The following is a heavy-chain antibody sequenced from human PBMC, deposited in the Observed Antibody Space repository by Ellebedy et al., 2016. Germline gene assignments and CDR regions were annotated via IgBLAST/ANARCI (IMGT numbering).Heavy chain of an antibody. V-gene: IGHV3-48*01. CDR1: GFTFSSYS. J-gene: IGHJ6*03. Sequence: GGSLRLXXAASGFTFSSYSMNWVRQAPGTGLEWVSYISSSSSTIYYADSVKGRFTISRDNAKNSLYLQMNSLRAEDTAVYYCARDDPIAAHDYYMDVWGKGTTVTVSS. D-gene: IGHD6-6*01. CDR3: ARDDPIAAHDYYMDV. CDR2: ISSSSSTI.